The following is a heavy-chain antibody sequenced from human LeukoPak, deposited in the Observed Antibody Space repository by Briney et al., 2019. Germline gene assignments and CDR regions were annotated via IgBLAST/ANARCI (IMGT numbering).Heavy chain of an antibody. CDR2: IKPDGSEK. V-gene: IGHV3-7*01. CDR1: GFTFSNHY. Sequence: GGSLRLSCAASGFTFSNHYMTGVRQAPGKGLEWVANIKPDGSEKECVDSVKGRFTISRDNARNSLYLQMDSLRAEDTAVYYCARSVVPGIIQWSLDYWGQGALVTVSS. D-gene: IGHD2-2*01. CDR3: ARSVVPGIIQWSLDY. J-gene: IGHJ4*02.